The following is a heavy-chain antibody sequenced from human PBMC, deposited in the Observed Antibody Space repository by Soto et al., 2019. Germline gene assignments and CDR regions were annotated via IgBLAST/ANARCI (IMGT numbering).Heavy chain of an antibody. CDR2: ITSSSSYT. V-gene: IGHV3-11*05. CDR3: ARADHYDTSGYWK. Sequence: PGGSLRLSCAASGFTFSDYYMSWIRQAPGKGLEWVSYITSSSSYTIYADSVRGRFTISRDNAKNSLFLQMNSLRAEDTAVYYCARADHYDTSGYWKWGKGTLVTVSS. J-gene: IGHJ4*02. D-gene: IGHD3-22*01. CDR1: GFTFSDYY.